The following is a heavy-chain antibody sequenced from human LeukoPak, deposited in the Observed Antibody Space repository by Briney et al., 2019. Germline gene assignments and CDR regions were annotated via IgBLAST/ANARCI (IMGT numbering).Heavy chain of an antibody. CDR2: IIPIFGTA. D-gene: IGHD3-16*01. CDR3: ARGVLGYYYYMDV. CDR1: GGTFSSYA. V-gene: IGHV1-69*05. Sequence: ASVKVSCKASGGTFSSYAISWVRQAPGQGLEWMGGIIPIFGTANYAQKFQGRVTITTDESTSTAYMELSSLRSDDTAVYYCARGVLGYYYYMDVWGKGTTVTVSS. J-gene: IGHJ6*03.